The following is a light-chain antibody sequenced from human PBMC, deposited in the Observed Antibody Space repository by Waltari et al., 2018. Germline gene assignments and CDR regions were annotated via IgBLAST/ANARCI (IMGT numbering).Light chain of an antibody. CDR3: QHYLRLPVT. V-gene: IGKV3-20*01. J-gene: IGKJ1*01. CDR2: GAS. CDR1: QRVSRA. Sequence: EIVLPQLPGTLPLLLGERPTVPCRASQRVSRALAWYQQKPGQAPRLLIYGASTMATGIPDRFSGSGSGTDFSLTISRLEPDDFAVYYCQHYLRLPVTFGQGTTVEI.